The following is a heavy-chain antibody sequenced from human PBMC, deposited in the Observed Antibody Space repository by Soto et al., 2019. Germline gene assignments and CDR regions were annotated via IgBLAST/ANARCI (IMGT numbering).Heavy chain of an antibody. CDR3: ARDLSWGSNWYYYMDV. Sequence: GGSLKLSCATSGFILSDCAMNWVRQAPGKGLEWVSYISSSSSVIDYADSVKGRFTVSRDNARNSLYLQMNSLRAEDTAVYYCARDLSWGSNWYYYMDVWGKGTTVTVSS. J-gene: IGHJ6*03. CDR2: ISSSSSVI. CDR1: GFILSDCA. D-gene: IGHD7-27*01. V-gene: IGHV3-48*01.